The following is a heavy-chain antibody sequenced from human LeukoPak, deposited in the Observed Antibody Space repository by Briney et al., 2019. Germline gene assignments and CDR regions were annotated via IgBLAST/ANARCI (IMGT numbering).Heavy chain of an antibody. Sequence: ASVKVSCKASGYTFTGYYMHWVRQAPGQGLEWMGWISAYNGNTNYAQKLQGRVTMTTDTSTSTAYMELRSLRSDDTAVYYCARDSRGDYYYGMDVWGQGTTVTVSS. CDR1: GYTFTGYY. J-gene: IGHJ6*02. V-gene: IGHV1-18*04. CDR2: ISAYNGNT. D-gene: IGHD3-10*01. CDR3: ARDSRGDYYYGMDV.